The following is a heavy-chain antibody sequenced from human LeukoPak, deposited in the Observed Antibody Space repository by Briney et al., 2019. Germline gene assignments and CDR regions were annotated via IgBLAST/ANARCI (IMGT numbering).Heavy chain of an antibody. Sequence: GGSLRLSCAASGFTFSDYGLHWVRQAPGKGLEWVALIWHDGSNKYYADSVMGRFTIARDNSKNTLYLQMNSLRAEDTAMYYCAKDGDAYTEFYYYYMDVWGKGTTVTVSS. CDR3: AKDGDAYTEFYYYYMDV. CDR2: IWHDGSNK. D-gene: IGHD5-24*01. V-gene: IGHV3-33*06. J-gene: IGHJ6*03. CDR1: GFTFSDYG.